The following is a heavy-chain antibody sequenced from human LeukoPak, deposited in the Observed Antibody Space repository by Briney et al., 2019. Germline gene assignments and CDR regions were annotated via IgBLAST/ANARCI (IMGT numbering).Heavy chain of an antibody. D-gene: IGHD1-26*01. CDR3: AYSGSYGHLGY. CDR2: IYFSVST. J-gene: IGHJ4*02. CDR1: GGSISSNAYY. Sequence: SETLSLTCTVSGGSISSNAYYWAWIRQPPGKGLEWIGSIYFSVSTYYNPSLKSRVTISVDTSKNQFSLRLSSVTAADTALYYCAYSGSYGHLGYWGQGIPVTVAS. V-gene: IGHV4-39*01.